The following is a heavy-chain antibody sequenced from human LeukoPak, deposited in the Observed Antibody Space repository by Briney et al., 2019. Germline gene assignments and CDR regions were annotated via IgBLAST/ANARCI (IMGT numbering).Heavy chain of an antibody. D-gene: IGHD3-22*01. V-gene: IGHV3-11*01. J-gene: IGHJ3*02. CDR2: TNTAGNTI. CDR3: ARATYDSSAVDAFDI. Sequence: GGSLRLSCAASGFTFRDYFMSWLRQAPGKGLEWVAYTNTAGNTIYYADSMKGRFTISRDNAKNSLYLQMNTLRAEDTAVYYCARATYDSSAVDAFDIWGQGTMVTVS. CDR1: GFTFRDYF.